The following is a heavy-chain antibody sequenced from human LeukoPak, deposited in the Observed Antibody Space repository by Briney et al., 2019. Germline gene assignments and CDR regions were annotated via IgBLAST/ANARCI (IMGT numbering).Heavy chain of an antibody. D-gene: IGHD3-10*01. CDR3: AKDRGFNVVRGIIEAFQH. V-gene: IGHV3-30*18. CDR1: GFIFNNFG. Sequence: GGSLRLSCTASGFIFNNFGIHWVRQAPGKGLEWVAVVSYDGSHKFYADSVKGRFTISRDGSKNTVFLQMDSLTTEDTAVYYCAKDRGFNVVRGIIEAFQHWGQGTLVTVSS. CDR2: VSYDGSHK. J-gene: IGHJ1*01.